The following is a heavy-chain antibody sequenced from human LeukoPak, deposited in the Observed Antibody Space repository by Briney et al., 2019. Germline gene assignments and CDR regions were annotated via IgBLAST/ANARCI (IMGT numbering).Heavy chain of an antibody. V-gene: IGHV3-48*03. Sequence: GGSLRLSCAVSGFIFSTYEMNWVRQAPGKGLEWISYINGDGNSIYYADSVKGRFITSRDNAKSSLFLQMNSLRVEDTAVYYCARGTANCGGDCIDYWGQGTLVTVSS. J-gene: IGHJ4*02. CDR2: INGDGNSI. D-gene: IGHD2-21*02. CDR1: GFIFSTYE. CDR3: ARGTANCGGDCIDY.